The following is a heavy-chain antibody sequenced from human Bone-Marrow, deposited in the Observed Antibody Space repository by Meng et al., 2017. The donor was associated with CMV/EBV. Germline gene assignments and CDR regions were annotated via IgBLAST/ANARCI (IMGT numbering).Heavy chain of an antibody. V-gene: IGHV4-34*01. D-gene: IGHD1-14*01. Sequence: LETLSLTCAVYGGSFSGYYWSWIRQPPGKGLEWIGEINHSGSTNYNPSLKSRVTISVDTSKNQFSLKLSSVTAADTAVYYCARVRFTGAFDIWGQGTMVTVSS. CDR2: INHSGST. CDR1: GGSFSGYY. CDR3: ARVRFTGAFDI. J-gene: IGHJ3*02.